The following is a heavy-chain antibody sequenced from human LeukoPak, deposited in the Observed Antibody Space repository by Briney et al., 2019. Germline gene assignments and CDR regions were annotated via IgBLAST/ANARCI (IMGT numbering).Heavy chain of an antibody. D-gene: IGHD6-19*01. Sequence: PSETLSLTCTVSGYSITSDYYLGWIRPSPRKGLEWIGSIYPSGSTYYNPSLKSRLTISVDTSKNQFSLILNSVTAADTAVYYCARAQVYSSGWFYFDYWGQGTLVTVSS. CDR2: IYPSGST. CDR1: GYSITSDYY. CDR3: ARAQVYSSGWFYFDY. J-gene: IGHJ4*02. V-gene: IGHV4-38-2*02.